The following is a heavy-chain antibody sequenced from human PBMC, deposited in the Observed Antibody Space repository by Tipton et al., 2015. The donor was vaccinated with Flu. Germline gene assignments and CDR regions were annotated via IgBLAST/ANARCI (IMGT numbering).Heavy chain of an antibody. CDR1: GFTFSDYY. CDR3: ARDVVRGYLGY. CDR2: IYYSGST. V-gene: IGHV4-38-2*02. Sequence: LRLSCAASGFTFSDYYMSWIRQPPGKGLEWIGSIYYSGSTYYNPSLKSRVTISVDTSKNQFSLKLSSVTAADTAVYYCARDVVRGYLGYWGQGTLVTVSS. D-gene: IGHD3-10*01. J-gene: IGHJ4*02.